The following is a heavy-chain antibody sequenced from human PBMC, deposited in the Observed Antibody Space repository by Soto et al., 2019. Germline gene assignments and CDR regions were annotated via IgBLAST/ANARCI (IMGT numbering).Heavy chain of an antibody. Sequence: EVQLAESGGGMVQPGGSLRLSCVASGFTFSSYDMHWVRQAPGKGLEYVSSISSNGGTTYYGNSVKGRFTISRDNSKNTLFLQMNSLRAEGAAVYYCAMATGGWYWGQGALVTVSS. CDR2: ISSNGGTT. D-gene: IGHD5-12*01. V-gene: IGHV3-64*01. J-gene: IGHJ4*02. CDR1: GFTFSSYD. CDR3: AMATGGWY.